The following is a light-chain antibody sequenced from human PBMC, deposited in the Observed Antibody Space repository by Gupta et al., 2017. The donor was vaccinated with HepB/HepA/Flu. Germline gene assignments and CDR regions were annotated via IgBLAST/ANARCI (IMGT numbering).Light chain of an antibody. CDR2: GAS. Sequence: EIVLTQSPATLSPSTGERATLTCRASQSVSSSYLAWYQQKPGHAPSLLIYGASSRATGIPDRFSGSGSATDFTLTISRLEPEDFAFYCCQHYGTSPWTFGQGTKVEIK. CDR3: QHYGTSPWT. CDR1: QSVSSSY. V-gene: IGKV3-20*01. J-gene: IGKJ1*01.